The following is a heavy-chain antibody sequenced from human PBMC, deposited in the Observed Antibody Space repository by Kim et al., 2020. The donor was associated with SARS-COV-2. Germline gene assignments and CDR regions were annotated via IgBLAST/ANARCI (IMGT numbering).Heavy chain of an antibody. CDR3: SIPKSLWFGEDS. CDR2: ITEYKVDT. CDR1: GYSLTPYS. Sequence: ASVKVSCKASGYSLTPYSSTWVRQAPGQGLEGMGWITEYKVDTNYAQKFQARVTMTTDSSTSTAYMELKSLTSDDPGVYYCSIPKSLWFGEDSWGQATLV. D-gene: IGHD3-10*01. J-gene: IGHJ4*02. V-gene: IGHV1-18*01.